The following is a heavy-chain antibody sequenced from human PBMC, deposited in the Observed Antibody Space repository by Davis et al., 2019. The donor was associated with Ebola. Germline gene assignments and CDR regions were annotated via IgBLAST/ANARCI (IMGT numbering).Heavy chain of an antibody. CDR3: ARVSVSYWVQITIESYGMDV. Sequence: PSETLSLTCDVSGGSMSSHYWNWIRQPPGKGLVWIGNMYHLGNTNYNSSLKSRVSISIDTSKNQFSLRLTDVTTADAAVYYCARVSVSYWVQITIESYGMDVWGQGTPVTVSS. D-gene: IGHD3-9*01. J-gene: IGHJ6*02. CDR1: GGSMSSHY. CDR2: MYHLGNT. V-gene: IGHV4-59*11.